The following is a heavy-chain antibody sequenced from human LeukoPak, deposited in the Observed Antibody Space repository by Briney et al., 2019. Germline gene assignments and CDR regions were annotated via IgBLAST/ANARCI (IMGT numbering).Heavy chain of an antibody. J-gene: IGHJ4*02. Sequence: ASVKVSCKASGYTLTSYGISWVRQAPGQGLEWMGWISAYNGNTNYAQKLQGRVTMTTDTSTSTAYMELRSLRSDDTAVYYCARDSRKVTMVRGVFDYWGQGTLVTVSS. D-gene: IGHD3-10*01. V-gene: IGHV1-18*04. CDR2: ISAYNGNT. CDR3: ARDSRKVTMVRGVFDY. CDR1: GYTLTSYG.